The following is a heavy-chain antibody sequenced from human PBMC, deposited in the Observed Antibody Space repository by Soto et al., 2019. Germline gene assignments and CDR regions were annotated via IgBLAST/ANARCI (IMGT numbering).Heavy chain of an antibody. CDR1: GFTFSSYW. J-gene: IGHJ4*02. Sequence: EVQLVESGGGLAQPGGSLRLSCAASGFTFSSYWMHWVRQVPGKGLVWVSRINGDGSITSHADSVKGRFTISRDNAKNTPHLQMNSLRAEDTAVYYCARGAPYCGGTTCLENYWGQGTLFTVSS. CDR2: INGDGSIT. D-gene: IGHD2-21*01. V-gene: IGHV3-74*01. CDR3: ARGAPYCGGTTCLENY.